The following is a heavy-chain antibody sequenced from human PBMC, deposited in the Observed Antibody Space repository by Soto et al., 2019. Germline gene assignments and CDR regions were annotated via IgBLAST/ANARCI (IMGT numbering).Heavy chain of an antibody. CDR1: GGSFSGYY. CDR2: INHSGST. CDR3: ARLHPRVRSSWVLDYYYMDV. D-gene: IGHD6-13*01. Sequence: SETLSLTCAVYGGSFSGYYWSWIRQPPGKGLEWIGEINHSGSTNYNPSLKSRVTISVDTSKNQFSLKLSSVTAADTAVYYCARLHPRVRSSWVLDYYYMDVWGKGTTVTVSS. J-gene: IGHJ6*03. V-gene: IGHV4-34*01.